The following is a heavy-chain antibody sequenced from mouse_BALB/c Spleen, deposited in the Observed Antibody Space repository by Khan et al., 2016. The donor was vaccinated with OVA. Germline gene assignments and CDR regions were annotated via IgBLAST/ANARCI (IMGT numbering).Heavy chain of an antibody. V-gene: IGHV14-4*02. CDR3: NVNYDYDGFAY. D-gene: IGHD2-4*01. CDR1: GFNIKDYY. CDR2: IDPENGDT. J-gene: IGHJ3*01. Sequence: EVKLLESGAELVRSGASVKLSCTASGFNIKDYYMHWVKQRPEQGLEWIGWIDPENGDTEYAPKFQGKATMTADTSSNTAYLQLSSLTSEDTAVYYCNVNYDYDGFAYWGQGTLVTVSA.